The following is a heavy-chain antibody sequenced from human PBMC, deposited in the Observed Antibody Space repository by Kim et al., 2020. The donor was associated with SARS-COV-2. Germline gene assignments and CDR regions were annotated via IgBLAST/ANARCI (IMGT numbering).Heavy chain of an antibody. CDR3: ARGEGTGTTVHPN. D-gene: IGHD1-7*01. J-gene: IGHJ4*02. V-gene: IGHV3-21*01. Sequence: YADEAKGRFTIARDNAKNSLYLQVHSLGAEDTAVYYCARGEGTGTTVHPNWGQGTLVTVSS.